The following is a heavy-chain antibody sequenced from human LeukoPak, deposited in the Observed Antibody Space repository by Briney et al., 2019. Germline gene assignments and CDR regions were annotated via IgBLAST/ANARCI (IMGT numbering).Heavy chain of an antibody. J-gene: IGHJ4*02. CDR3: ARNGAFAVEY. V-gene: IGHV4-4*02. CDR1: GGSISGPNW. D-gene: IGHD1-1*01. Sequence: SETLSLTCDVSGGSISGPNWWSWVRQPPGKGLEWIGEFHHSGGTNYNPSLKSRVTISIDKSNNQFSLKLTSVTAADTAVYYCARNGAFAVEYWGRGSLVTVSS. CDR2: FHHSGGT.